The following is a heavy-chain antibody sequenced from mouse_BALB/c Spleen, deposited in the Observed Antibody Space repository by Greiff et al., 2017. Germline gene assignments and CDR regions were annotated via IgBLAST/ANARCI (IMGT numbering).Heavy chain of an antibody. CDR1: GYAFSSSW. V-gene: IGHV1-82*01. J-gene: IGHJ4*01. Sequence: QVQLKESGPELVKPGASVKISCKASGYAFSSSWMNWVKQRPGQGLEWIGRIYPGDGDTNYNGKFKGKATLTADKSSSTAYMQLSSLTSVDSAVYFCARSLLSYAMDYWGQGTSVTVSS. D-gene: IGHD2-10*01. CDR2: IYPGDGDT. CDR3: ARSLLSYAMDY.